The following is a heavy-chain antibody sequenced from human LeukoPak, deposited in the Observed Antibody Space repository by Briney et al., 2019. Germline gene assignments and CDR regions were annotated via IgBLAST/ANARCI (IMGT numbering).Heavy chain of an antibody. D-gene: IGHD6-25*01. V-gene: IGHV3-49*03. CDR1: GFTFGDYA. Sequence: GGSLRLSCTASGFTFGDYAMSWFRQAPGKGLEWVGFIRSKAYGGTTEYAASVKGRFTISRDDSKSIAYLQMNSLKTEDTAVYYCTRAGIAAAGTSGYWGQGTLVTVSS. CDR3: TRAGIAAAGTSGY. CDR2: IRSKAYGGTT. J-gene: IGHJ4*02.